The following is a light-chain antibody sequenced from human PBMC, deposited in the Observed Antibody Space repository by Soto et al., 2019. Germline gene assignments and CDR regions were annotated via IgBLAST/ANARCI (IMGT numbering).Light chain of an antibody. CDR2: GAS. J-gene: IGKJ4*01. CDR1: QSVRSH. CDR3: QQYNDWPRT. Sequence: EVVMTQSPATLSVSPGERATLSCRASQSVRSHLAWYQQKPGQAPSLLIFGASTRATGVPARFRGSESGTEFTLTISSLQSEDVAVYFCQQYNDWPRTFGGGTKVEIK. V-gene: IGKV3-15*01.